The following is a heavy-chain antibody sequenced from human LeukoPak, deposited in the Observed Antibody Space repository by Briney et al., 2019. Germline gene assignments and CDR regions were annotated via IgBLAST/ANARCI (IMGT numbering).Heavy chain of an antibody. Sequence: ASVKVSCKASGYTFTSHDINWVRQATGQGLEWMGWMNPNSGNTGYAQKFQGRVTITRNTSISTAYMELSSLRSEDTAVYYCARGLKYSYGYRVFDYWGQGTLVTVSS. V-gene: IGHV1-8*01. D-gene: IGHD5-18*01. J-gene: IGHJ4*02. CDR1: GYTFTSHD. CDR2: MNPNSGNT. CDR3: ARGLKYSYGYRVFDY.